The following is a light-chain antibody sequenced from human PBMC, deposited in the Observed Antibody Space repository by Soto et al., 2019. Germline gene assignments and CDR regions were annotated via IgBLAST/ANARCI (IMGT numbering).Light chain of an antibody. CDR3: SSFTTSNTWV. CDR1: SSDVGTHNR. V-gene: IGLV2-18*02. J-gene: IGLJ3*02. Sequence: QSVLTQPPSASGTPGQRVTISCSGTSSDVGTHNRVSWYQQSPGTAPKLMIYEVSNRPSGVPDRFSGSKSGNTASLTISGLQPEDEADYYCSSFTTSNTWVLGGGTKLTVL. CDR2: EVS.